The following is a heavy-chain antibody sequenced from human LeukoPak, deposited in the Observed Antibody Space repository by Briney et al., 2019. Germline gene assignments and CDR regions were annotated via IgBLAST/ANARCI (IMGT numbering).Heavy chain of an antibody. CDR2: ISAYNGNT. Sequence: GASVKVSCKASGYTFSSYGISWVRQAPGQGLEWVGWISAYNGNTNYAQKVQGRVTLTTETSTSTAYMELRSLRSDDTAVYYCARDRQLGSSGYYAAYWGQGTLVTVSS. D-gene: IGHD3-22*01. V-gene: IGHV1-18*01. CDR3: ARDRQLGSSGYYAAY. CDR1: GYTFSSYG. J-gene: IGHJ4*02.